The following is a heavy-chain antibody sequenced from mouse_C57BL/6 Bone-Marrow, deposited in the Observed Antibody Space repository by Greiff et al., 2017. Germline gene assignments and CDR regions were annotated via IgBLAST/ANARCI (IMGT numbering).Heavy chain of an antibody. CDR1: DSEVFPIAY. Sequence: QVQLKQSGSELRSPGSSVKLSCKDFDSEVFPIAYMSWVRQKPGHGFEWIGGILPSIGRTIYGEKFEDKATLDADTLSNTAYLELNSLTSEDSAIYYCARRSRYYGSSPFAYWGQGTLVTVSA. CDR2: ILPSIGRT. D-gene: IGHD1-1*01. V-gene: IGHV15-2*01. J-gene: IGHJ3*01. CDR3: ARRSRYYGSSPFAY.